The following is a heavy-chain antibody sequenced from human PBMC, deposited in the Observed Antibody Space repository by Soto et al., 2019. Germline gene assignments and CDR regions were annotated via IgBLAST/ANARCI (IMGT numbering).Heavy chain of an antibody. CDR1: GFTVNSNY. Sequence: GGSLRLSCAASGFTVNSNYMSWVRQAPGKGLEWVSVIYSDGSTYYADSVKGRFIISRDDSNNTLYFQMNSLRAEDTAVYYCATLTKYDILTGFYPCWGQGTLVTVSS. CDR2: IYSDGST. CDR3: ATLTKYDILTGFYPC. V-gene: IGHV3-66*01. J-gene: IGHJ4*02. D-gene: IGHD3-9*01.